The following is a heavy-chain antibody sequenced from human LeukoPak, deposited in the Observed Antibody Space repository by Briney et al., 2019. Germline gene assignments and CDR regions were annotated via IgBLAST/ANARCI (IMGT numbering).Heavy chain of an antibody. J-gene: IGHJ5*02. CDR2: IYYSGST. CDR3: ARDVVGGFRDYGGFDP. D-gene: IGHD4-17*01. V-gene: IGHV4-59*01. CDR1: GVSISSYY. Sequence: SETLSLTCTVSGVSISSYYWSWLRQPPGKGLEWIGYIYYSGSTNYNPSLKSRVTISVDTSKNQFSLKLSSVTAADTAVYYCARDVVGGFRDYGGFDPWGQGTLVTVSS.